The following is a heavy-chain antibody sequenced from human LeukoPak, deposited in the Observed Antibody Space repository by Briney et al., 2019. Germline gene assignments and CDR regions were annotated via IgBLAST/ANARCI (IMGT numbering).Heavy chain of an antibody. CDR1: GGSFSGYY. Sequence: TSETLSPTCAVYGGSFSGYYWSWIRQPPGKGLEWIGEINHSGSTNYNPSLKSRVTISVDTSKNQFSLKLSSVTAADTAVYYCARSQQWLVRGIFDYWGQGTLVTVSS. CDR2: INHSGST. J-gene: IGHJ4*02. V-gene: IGHV4-34*01. CDR3: ARSQQWLVRGIFDY. D-gene: IGHD6-19*01.